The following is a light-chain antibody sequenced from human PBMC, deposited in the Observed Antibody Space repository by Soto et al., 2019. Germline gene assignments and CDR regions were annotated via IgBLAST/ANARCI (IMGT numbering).Light chain of an antibody. CDR2: AAS. J-gene: IGKJ1*01. CDR3: QNYYSAPET. Sequence: DIQMTQSPSSLSASVGDRVTITCRASQGISSYLAWYQQKPGKVPKVLIYAASTLHSGVTSRFSGSGSGTEFTLTISNVQPEDVATYYCQNYYSAPETFGQGTKVEIQ. CDR1: QGISSY. V-gene: IGKV1-27*01.